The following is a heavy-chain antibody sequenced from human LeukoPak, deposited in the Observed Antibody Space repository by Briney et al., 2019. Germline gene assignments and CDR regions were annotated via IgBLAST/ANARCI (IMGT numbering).Heavy chain of an antibody. CDR2: IYPGDSDS. CDR3: ATGAIGVAGPHY. Sequence: GESLKIYCKGSGYSFTTYWLGWVRQMPGKGLEWMGIIYPGDSDSRYSPPFQGQVTISADKSISTAYLQWSSLKASDSAMYYCATGAIGVAGPHYWGQGTLLTVSS. J-gene: IGHJ4*02. V-gene: IGHV5-51*01. D-gene: IGHD6-19*01. CDR1: GYSFTTYW.